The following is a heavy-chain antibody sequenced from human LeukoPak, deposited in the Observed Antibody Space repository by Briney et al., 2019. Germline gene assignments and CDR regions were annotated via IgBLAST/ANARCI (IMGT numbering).Heavy chain of an antibody. CDR3: ARVYGTHPGTYYFDY. J-gene: IGHJ4*02. CDR1: GFTFSSYA. Sequence: GGSLRLSCAASGFTFSSYAMHWVRQAPGKGLEYVSGISSNGGRTYYADSVKGRFTISRDNSRNTLYLQMGSLRAEGMAVYYCARVYGTHPGTYYFDYWGQGTLVTVSS. D-gene: IGHD2-8*01. CDR2: ISSNGGRT. V-gene: IGHV3-64*02.